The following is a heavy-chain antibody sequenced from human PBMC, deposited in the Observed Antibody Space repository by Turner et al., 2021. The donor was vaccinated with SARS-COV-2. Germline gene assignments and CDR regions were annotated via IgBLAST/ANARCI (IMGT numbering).Heavy chain of an antibody. V-gene: IGHV1-24*01. D-gene: IGHD2-2*01. Sequence: QVELVQSGAEVMKPAASGNRSCQCSGYTVTDLYMHWVRQAPGKGLVWMVGFDPEDGETIYAQKFQGRVTMTEDTSTDTAYMELSSLRSEDTAVYYCLGRDIVVVLVAISEVDYWGQGTLVTVSS. CDR1: GYTVTDLY. J-gene: IGHJ4*02. CDR2: FDPEDGET. CDR3: LGRDIVVVLVAISEVDY.